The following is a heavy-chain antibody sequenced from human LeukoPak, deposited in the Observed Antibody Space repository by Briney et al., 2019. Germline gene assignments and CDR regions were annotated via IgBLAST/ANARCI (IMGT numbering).Heavy chain of an antibody. CDR1: GFTFSSYA. Sequence: PGGSLRLSCAASGFTFSSYAMHWVRQAPGKGLEWVAVISYDGSNKYYADSVKGRFTISRDNSKNTLYLQMNSLRAEDTAVYYCARDGRNLNWPGAVLPYWGQGTLVTVSS. J-gene: IGHJ4*02. CDR3: ARDGRNLNWPGAVLPY. CDR2: ISYDGSNK. D-gene: IGHD3-3*01. V-gene: IGHV3-30-3*01.